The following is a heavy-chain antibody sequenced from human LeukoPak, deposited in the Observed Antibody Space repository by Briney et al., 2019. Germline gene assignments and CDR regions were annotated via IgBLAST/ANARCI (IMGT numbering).Heavy chain of an antibody. J-gene: IGHJ4*02. CDR3: ARGDYYDRKVLDY. V-gene: IGHV3-21*04. CDR1: GFTFSAYA. Sequence: PGGSLRLSCAASGFTFSAYAMSWVRQAPGKGLEWVSSISSGSSYIYYADSVKGRFTISRDNAKSSLYLQMNSLRAEDTALYYCARGDYYDRKVLDYWGQGTLVTVSS. CDR2: ISSGSSYI. D-gene: IGHD3-22*01.